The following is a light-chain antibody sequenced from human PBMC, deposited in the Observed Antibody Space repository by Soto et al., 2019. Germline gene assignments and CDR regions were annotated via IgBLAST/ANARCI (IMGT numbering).Light chain of an antibody. J-gene: IGLJ1*01. CDR3: SSYAGSSNV. Sequence: QSALTQPPSASGSPGQSVAISCTGTSSDVGGYNYVSWYQQHPXXXPKLMIYEVNKRPSGVPDRFSGSKSGNTASLTVSGLQAEDEADYYCSSYAGSSNVFGTGTKVTVL. CDR1: SSDVGGYNY. V-gene: IGLV2-8*01. CDR2: EVN.